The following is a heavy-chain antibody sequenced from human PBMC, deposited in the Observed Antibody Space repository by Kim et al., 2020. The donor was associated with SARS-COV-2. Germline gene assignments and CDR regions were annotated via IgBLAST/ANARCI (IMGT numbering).Heavy chain of an antibody. V-gene: IGHV4-61*01. J-gene: IGHJ4*02. D-gene: IGHD1-1*01. CDR1: GGSVSSGSCY. CDR2: IYYSGTT. Sequence: SETLSLTCTVSGGSVSSGSCYWSWIRQPPGKGLEWIGPIYYSGTTNYNPSLKSRVTISVDTSKNQFSLKLSSVTAADTAVYYCAREPAGTRTDYWGQGTLVTVSS. CDR3: AREPAGTRTDY.